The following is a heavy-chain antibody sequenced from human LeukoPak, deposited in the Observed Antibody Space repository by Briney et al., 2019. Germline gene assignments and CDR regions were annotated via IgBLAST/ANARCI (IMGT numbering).Heavy chain of an antibody. CDR2: INPNSGGT. Sequence: ASVKVSCQASGCTFTGYYMHWVRQAPGKGLEWMGRINPNSGGTNYAQKFQGRVTMTRDTSISTAYMELSRLRSDDTAVYYCASKIAAAYDAFDIWGQGTMVTVSS. V-gene: IGHV1-2*06. CDR1: GCTFTGYY. D-gene: IGHD6-13*01. CDR3: ASKIAAAYDAFDI. J-gene: IGHJ3*02.